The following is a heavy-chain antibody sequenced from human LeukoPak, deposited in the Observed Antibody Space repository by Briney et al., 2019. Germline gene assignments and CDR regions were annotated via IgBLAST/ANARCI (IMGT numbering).Heavy chain of an antibody. CDR1: GFNFNTYT. CDR3: VRGSYGAYDY. Sequence: GGSLRLSCAASGFNFNTYTMNWVRQAPGKGLEWVSSISSDSSYIYYADAVQGRFTVSRDNAKYSLYLQMNSLRAGDTAVYYCVRGSYGAYDYWGQGSLVTVSS. J-gene: IGHJ4*02. CDR2: ISSDSSYI. D-gene: IGHD4-17*01. V-gene: IGHV3-21*01.